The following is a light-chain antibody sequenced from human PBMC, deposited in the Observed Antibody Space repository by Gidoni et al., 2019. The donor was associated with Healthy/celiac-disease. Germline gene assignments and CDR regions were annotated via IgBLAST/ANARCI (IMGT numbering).Light chain of an antibody. J-gene: IGKJ4*01. CDR2: DAS. Sequence: EIVLTQSPATLSLSPVERATLSCRASQSVSSYLAWYQQKPGQAPRLLLYDASNRATGIPARFSGSGSGTDFTLTISSLEPEDFAVYYCQQRSNWPPLTFGGXTKVEIK. CDR3: QQRSNWPPLT. V-gene: IGKV3-11*01. CDR1: QSVSSY.